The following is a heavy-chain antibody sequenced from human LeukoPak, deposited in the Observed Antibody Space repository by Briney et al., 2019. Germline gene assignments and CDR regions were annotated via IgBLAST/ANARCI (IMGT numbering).Heavy chain of an antibody. CDR3: ANGPITTYYYDSSGLLRVDY. D-gene: IGHD3-22*01. CDR1: GFTFSSYC. Sequence: GGSLRLSCVASGFTFSSYCMSWVRQAPGKGLEWVSAISGSGGSTYYADSVKGRFTISRDNSKNTLYLQMNCLRAEDTAVYYCANGPITTYYYDSSGLLRVDYWGQGTLVTVSS. V-gene: IGHV3-23*01. J-gene: IGHJ4*02. CDR2: ISGSGGST.